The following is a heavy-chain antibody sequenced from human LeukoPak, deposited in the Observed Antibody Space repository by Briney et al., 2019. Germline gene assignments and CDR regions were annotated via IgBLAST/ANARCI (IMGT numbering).Heavy chain of an antibody. CDR3: AKDRSPYYYGSGSYGLFDY. J-gene: IGHJ4*02. CDR2: ISGSGGST. CDR1: GFTFSSYA. Sequence: GGSLRLSCAASGFTFSSYAMSWVRQAPGKGLEWVSAISGSGGSTYYADSVKGRFTISRDNSKNTLYLQMNSLRAEDTAVYYCAKDRSPYYYGSGSYGLFDYWGQGTLVTVSS. D-gene: IGHD3-10*01. V-gene: IGHV3-23*01.